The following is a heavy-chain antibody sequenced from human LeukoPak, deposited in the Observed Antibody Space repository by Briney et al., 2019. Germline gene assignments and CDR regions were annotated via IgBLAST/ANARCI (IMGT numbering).Heavy chain of an antibody. CDR3: ARRNYDFWIALQWAYYYMDV. CDR2: IWYDGSNK. Sequence: GGSLRLSCVASGFTFSSYGMHWVRQAPGKGLEWVAVIWYDGSNKYYADSVKGRFTISRDNSKNTLYLQMNSLRAEDTAVYYCARRNYDFWIALQWAYYYMDVWGKGTTVTVSS. V-gene: IGHV3-33*01. J-gene: IGHJ6*03. CDR1: GFTFSSYG. D-gene: IGHD3-3*01.